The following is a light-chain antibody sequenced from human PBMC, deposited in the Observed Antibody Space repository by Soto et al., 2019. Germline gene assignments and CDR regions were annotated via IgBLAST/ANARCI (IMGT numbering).Light chain of an antibody. CDR1: QSVSSY. J-gene: IGKJ4*01. V-gene: IGKV3-11*01. CDR2: DAS. CDR3: QQRSNWPPVT. Sequence: EIVLTQSPATLSLSPGERATLSCRASQSVSSYLAWYQQKPGQAPRLLIYDASNRATGIPARFSGSGSGTDFTITISSLEPEDFSIYYCQQRSNWPPVTFGGGTKAEIK.